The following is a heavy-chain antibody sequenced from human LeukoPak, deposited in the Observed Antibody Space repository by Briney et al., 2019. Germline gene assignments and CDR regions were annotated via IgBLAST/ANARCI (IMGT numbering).Heavy chain of an antibody. CDR1: GGSIGSYY. V-gene: IGHV4-59*08. J-gene: IGHJ4*02. CDR3: ARQGMATKAPYFDY. CDR2: IYYSGST. Sequence: SETLSPTCTVSGGSIGSYYWSWIRQPPGKGLEWIGYIYYSGSTNYNPSLKSRVTISVDTSKNQFSLKLSSVTAADTAVYYCARQGMATKAPYFDYWGQGTLVTVSS. D-gene: IGHD5-24*01.